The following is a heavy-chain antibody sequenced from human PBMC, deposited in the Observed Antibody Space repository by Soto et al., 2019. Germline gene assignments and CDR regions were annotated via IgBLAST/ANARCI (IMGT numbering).Heavy chain of an antibody. D-gene: IGHD3-3*01. V-gene: IGHV1-46*01. Sequence: ASVKVSCKASGYTFTSYYMHWVRQAPGQGLEWMGIINPSGGSTSYAQKFQGRVTITADESTSTAYMELSSLRSEDTAVYYCASCRRASGYSYYFDYWGQGTLVTVSS. CDR2: INPSGGST. CDR1: GYTFTSYY. J-gene: IGHJ4*02. CDR3: ASCRRASGYSYYFDY.